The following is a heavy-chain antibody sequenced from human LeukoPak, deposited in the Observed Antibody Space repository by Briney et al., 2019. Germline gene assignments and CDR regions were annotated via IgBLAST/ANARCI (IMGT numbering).Heavy chain of an antibody. Sequence: PGGSLRLSCAASGFTVSSNYMSWVRQAPGKGLEWVSVIYSGGSTYYADSVKGRFTISRDNSKNTLYLQMNSLRAEDTAVYYCARGASSGYYLAVRYFDYWGQGTLVTVSS. CDR3: ARGASSGYYLAVRYFDY. CDR1: GFTVSSNY. CDR2: IYSGGST. J-gene: IGHJ4*02. V-gene: IGHV3-53*01. D-gene: IGHD3-22*01.